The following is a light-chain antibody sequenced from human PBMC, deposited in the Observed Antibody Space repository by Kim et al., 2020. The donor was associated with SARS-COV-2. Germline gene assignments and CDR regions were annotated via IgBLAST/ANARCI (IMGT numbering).Light chain of an antibody. Sequence: GQSVTISCSGSSFNIGNNFVYWYQQVPRTAPRLLIYRNDQRPSGVPDRFSGSKSGTSASLAISGLRSEDEADYYCATWDDSLNDVLFGGGTKLTVL. CDR2: RND. CDR3: ATWDDSLNDVL. CDR1: SFNIGNNF. V-gene: IGLV1-47*01. J-gene: IGLJ2*01.